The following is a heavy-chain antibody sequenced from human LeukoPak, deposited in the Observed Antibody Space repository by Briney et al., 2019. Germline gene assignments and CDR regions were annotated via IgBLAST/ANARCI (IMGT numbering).Heavy chain of an antibody. CDR1: GFTFSSYG. CDR2: ISYDGSNK. CDR3: ARTGLIGNWFDP. J-gene: IGHJ5*02. V-gene: IGHV3-30*03. D-gene: IGHD7-27*01. Sequence: GGSLRLSCAASGFTFSSYGMHWVRQAPGKGLEWVAVISYDGSNKYYADSVKGRFTISRDNSKNTLYLQMNSLRAEDTAVYYCARTGLIGNWFDPWGQGTLVTVSS.